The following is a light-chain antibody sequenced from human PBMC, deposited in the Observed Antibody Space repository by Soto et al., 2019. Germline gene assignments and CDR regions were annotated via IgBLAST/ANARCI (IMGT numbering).Light chain of an antibody. CDR1: SSDVGDYKY. CDR2: EVD. CDR3: AAWDDSLNGRV. V-gene: IGLV2-8*01. J-gene: IGLJ1*01. Sequence: QSALTQPPSASGSPGQSVTISCTGTSSDVGDYKYVSWYQQHPGKAPKLMIYEVDKRPSGVPDRFSGSKSGNTASLAVSGLQAEDEADYYCAAWDDSLNGRVFGTGTKLTVL.